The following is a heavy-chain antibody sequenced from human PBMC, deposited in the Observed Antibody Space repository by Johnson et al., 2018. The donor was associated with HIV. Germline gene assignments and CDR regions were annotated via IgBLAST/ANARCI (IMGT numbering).Heavy chain of an antibody. Sequence: VQLVESGGGLIQPGGSLRLSCAASGFTVSSNYMSWVRQAPGKGLEWVSVIYSGGSTYYADSVKGRFTISRDNSKNTLYLQMNSLGAEDTAVYYCARDPWYCRGGNFFLNAFDVWGQGTMVTVSS. D-gene: IGHD2-15*01. CDR2: IYSGGST. V-gene: IGHV3-66*03. CDR1: GFTVSSNY. J-gene: IGHJ3*01. CDR3: ARDPWYCRGGNFFLNAFDV.